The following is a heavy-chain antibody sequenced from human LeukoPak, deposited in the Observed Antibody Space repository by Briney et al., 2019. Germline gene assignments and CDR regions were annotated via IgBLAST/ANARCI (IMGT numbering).Heavy chain of an antibody. CDR1: GYTFTGYY. D-gene: IGHD4-11*01. J-gene: IGHJ5*02. CDR3: ARSTVTTVRNWFDP. V-gene: IGHV1-18*04. CDR2: ISAYNGNT. Sequence: ASVKVSCKASGYTFTGYYMHWGRQAPGQGLEWMGWISAYNGNTNYAQKLQGRVTMTTDTSTSTAYMELRSLRSDETAVYYCARSTVTTVRNWFDPWGQGTLVTVSS.